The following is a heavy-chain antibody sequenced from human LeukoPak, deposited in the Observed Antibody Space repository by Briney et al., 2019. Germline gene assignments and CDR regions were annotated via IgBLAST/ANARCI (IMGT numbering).Heavy chain of an antibody. CDR2: IIPIFGTA. CDR3: ARCGLYCSGGSCYWNWFDP. D-gene: IGHD2-15*01. J-gene: IGHJ5*02. Sequence: GSSVKVSCKASGGTFSSYAISWVRQAPGQGLEGMGGIIPIFGTANYAQKFQGRVTITTDEFTSTAYMELSSLRSEDTAVYYCARCGLYCSGGSCYWNWFDPWGQGTLVTVSS. CDR1: GGTFSSYA. V-gene: IGHV1-69*05.